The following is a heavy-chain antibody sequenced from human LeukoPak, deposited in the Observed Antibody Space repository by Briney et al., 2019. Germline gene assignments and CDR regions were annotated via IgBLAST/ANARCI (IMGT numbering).Heavy chain of an antibody. Sequence: GESLNISCKVSGYPFTSHWIGWVRQTPGKGLEWMGVIYPGDSGTRYSPSFQGQVTISADKSINTAYLQWSSLKASDTAIYYCARVSTVITPFNYWGQGTLVTVSS. V-gene: IGHV5-51*01. D-gene: IGHD4-11*01. CDR1: GYPFTSHW. CDR3: ARVSTVITPFNY. CDR2: IYPGDSGT. J-gene: IGHJ4*02.